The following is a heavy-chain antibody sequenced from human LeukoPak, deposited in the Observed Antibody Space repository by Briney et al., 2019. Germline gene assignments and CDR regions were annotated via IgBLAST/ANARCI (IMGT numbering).Heavy chain of an antibody. J-gene: IGHJ4*02. CDR2: INPSGGTT. V-gene: IGHV1-46*01. D-gene: IGHD6-19*01. CDR3: ARRDSSGWNYFDY. CDR1: GYTFTTYY. Sequence: ASVKVSCKASGYTFTTYYTYWVRQAPGQGLEWMGMINPSGGTTSYAQNFQGRVTITRDTSTSTVYMELSSLRSEDTAVYYCARRDSSGWNYFDYWGQGTLVTVSS.